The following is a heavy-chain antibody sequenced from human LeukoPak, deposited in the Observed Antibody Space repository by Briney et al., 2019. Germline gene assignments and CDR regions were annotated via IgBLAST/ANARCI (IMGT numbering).Heavy chain of an antibody. CDR3: ANKRNTAPYYFDY. Sequence: SGTLSLTCAVSGGSISSSNWWSWVRQPPGKGLEWIGEIYHSGSTNYNPSLKSRVAISVDKSKNQFSLNLSSVTAADTAVYYCANKRNTAPYYFDYWGQGTLVTVSS. D-gene: IGHD5-18*01. J-gene: IGHJ4*02. V-gene: IGHV4-4*02. CDR1: GGSISSSNW. CDR2: IYHSGST.